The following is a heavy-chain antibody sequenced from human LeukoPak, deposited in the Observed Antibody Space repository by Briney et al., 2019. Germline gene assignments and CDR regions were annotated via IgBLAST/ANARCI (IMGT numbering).Heavy chain of an antibody. Sequence: SETLSLTCTVSGGSISSSSYYWGWIRQPPGRGLEWIGSICYSGSTYYNPSLKSRVTISVDTSKNQFSLKLSSVTAADTAVYYCASYPTTVTTGYFDYWGQGTLVTVSS. CDR2: ICYSGST. V-gene: IGHV4-39*01. CDR1: GGSISSSSYY. J-gene: IGHJ4*02. CDR3: ASYPTTVTTGYFDY. D-gene: IGHD4-17*01.